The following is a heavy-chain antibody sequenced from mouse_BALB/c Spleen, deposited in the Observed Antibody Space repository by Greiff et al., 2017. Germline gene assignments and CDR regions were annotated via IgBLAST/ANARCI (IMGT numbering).Heavy chain of an antibody. CDR1: GFTFSSFG. J-gene: IGHJ2*01. D-gene: IGHD1-1*01. Sequence: EVQGVESGGGLVQPGGSRKLSCAASGFTFSSFGMHWVRQAPEKGLEWVAYISSGSSTIYYADTVKGRFTISRDNPKNTLFLQMTSLRSEDTAMYYCARSSNYYYYIDYWGQGTTLTVSS. V-gene: IGHV5-17*02. CDR2: ISSGSSTI. CDR3: ARSSNYYYYIDY.